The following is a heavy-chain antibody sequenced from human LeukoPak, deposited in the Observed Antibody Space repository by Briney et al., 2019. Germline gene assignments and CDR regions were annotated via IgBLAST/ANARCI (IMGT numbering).Heavy chain of an antibody. CDR2: IYYSGGT. V-gene: IGHV4-59*08. CDR1: GGSISSYY. D-gene: IGHD4-17*01. Sequence: SETLSLTCTVSGGSISSYYRSWIRQPPGKGLEWIGYIYYSGGTNYNPSLKSRVTISVDTSKHQFSLKLSSVTAADTAVYYCESLNLDSTGTDFDYWGQGTLVTVSS. CDR3: ESLNLDSTGTDFDY. J-gene: IGHJ4*02.